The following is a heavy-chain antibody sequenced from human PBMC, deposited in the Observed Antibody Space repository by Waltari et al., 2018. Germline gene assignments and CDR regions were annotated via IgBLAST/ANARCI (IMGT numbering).Heavy chain of an antibody. V-gene: IGHV3-23*04. CDR1: GFFFGGYA. J-gene: IGHJ4*02. Sequence: EVQLVESGGDLVQPGGSLRLSCSASGFFFGGYAMSWVHQAPGQGLEWVAGISGGGGVTYYVDSVKGRFTVSRDNPNNKVYLQMNSLGVEDSAMYYCARMDSGTYTAHFEWWGQGTLVTVSS. CDR3: ARMDSGTYTAHFEW. D-gene: IGHD1-26*01. CDR2: ISGGGGVT.